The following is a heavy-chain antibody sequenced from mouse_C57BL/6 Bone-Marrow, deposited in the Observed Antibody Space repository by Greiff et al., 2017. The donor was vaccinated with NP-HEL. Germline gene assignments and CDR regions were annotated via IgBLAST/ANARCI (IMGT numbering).Heavy chain of an antibody. CDR3: ARRGAAQAPWFAY. J-gene: IGHJ3*01. Sequence: VQLQQPGTELVKPGASVKLSCKASGYTFTSYWMHWVKQRPGQGLEWIGNINPSNGGTNYNEKFKSKATLTVDKSSSPAYMQLSSLTSEDSAVYYCARRGAAQAPWFAYWGQGTLVTVSA. D-gene: IGHD3-2*02. CDR1: GYTFTSYW. CDR2: INPSNGGT. V-gene: IGHV1-53*01.